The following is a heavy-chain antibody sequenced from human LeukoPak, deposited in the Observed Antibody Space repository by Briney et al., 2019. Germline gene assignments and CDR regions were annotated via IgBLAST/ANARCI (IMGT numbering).Heavy chain of an antibody. CDR1: GGSISSYY. CDR3: ARHKWIQVWFNFDY. Sequence: KSSETLSLTCTVSGGSISSYYWSWIRQPPGKGLEWIGYIYYSGSTNYNPSLKSRVTISVDTSKNQFSLKLSSVTAADTAVYYCARHKWIQVWFNFDYWGQGTLVSVSS. J-gene: IGHJ4*02. V-gene: IGHV4-59*01. D-gene: IGHD5-18*01. CDR2: IYYSGST.